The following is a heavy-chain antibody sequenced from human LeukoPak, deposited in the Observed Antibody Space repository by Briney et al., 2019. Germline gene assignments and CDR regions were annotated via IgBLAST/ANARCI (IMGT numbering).Heavy chain of an antibody. CDR2: MNPNSGNT. Sequence: ASVKVSCKASGYTFTNYDINWVRQATGQGLEWMGWMNPNSGNTGYAQKFQGRVTMTRNTSISTAYMELSSLRSEDTAVYYCARGILWFGDDVWGKGNTVNISS. J-gene: IGHJ6*04. D-gene: IGHD3-10*01. CDR1: GYTFTNYD. CDR3: ARGILWFGDDV. V-gene: IGHV1-8*01.